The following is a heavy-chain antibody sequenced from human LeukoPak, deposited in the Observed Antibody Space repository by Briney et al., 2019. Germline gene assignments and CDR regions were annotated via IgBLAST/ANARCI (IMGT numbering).Heavy chain of an antibody. CDR2: ISGSGAST. CDR1: GFTLSTNA. Sequence: GGSLRLSCLTSGFTLSTNAMSWVRQAPGKGLEWISGISGSGASTYYADSVKGRFTISRDNAKNSLYLQMSNLRAEDTAVYYCAARSSGNPYFWGQGTLVTVSS. V-gene: IGHV3-23*01. J-gene: IGHJ4*02. CDR3: AARSSGNPYF. D-gene: IGHD1-26*01.